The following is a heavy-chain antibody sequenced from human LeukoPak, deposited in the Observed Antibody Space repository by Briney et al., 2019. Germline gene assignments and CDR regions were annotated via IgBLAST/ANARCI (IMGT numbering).Heavy chain of an antibody. CDR1: GFTFSNYG. D-gene: IGHD3-22*01. V-gene: IGHV3-23*01. CDR3: AKGDYYDLDY. CDR2: ITSGVGIT. Sequence: GGSVRLSCVASGFTFSNYGMNWVRQAPGKGLEWVSIITSGVGITYYADSVKGRFTISRDNSKNTLYLQMNSLRAEDTAVYYCAKGDYYDLDYWGQGTLATASS. J-gene: IGHJ4*02.